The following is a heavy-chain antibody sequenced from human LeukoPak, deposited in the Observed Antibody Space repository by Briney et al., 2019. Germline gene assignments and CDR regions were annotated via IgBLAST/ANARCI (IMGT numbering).Heavy chain of an antibody. CDR1: GFIFCNYY. J-gene: IGHJ5*02. D-gene: IGHD5-12*01. CDR3: ARAGTYGGYKVFDN. V-gene: IGHV3-11*01. Sequence: PGGSLRLSCAASGFIFCNYYMSWVRQAPGKGLEWVATIYAHGGTKYYADSAQDRFTISRDNAKNSLFLQMNSLTAEDTAVYFCARAGTYGGYKVFDNCGQGTPVTVSS. CDR2: IYAHGGTK.